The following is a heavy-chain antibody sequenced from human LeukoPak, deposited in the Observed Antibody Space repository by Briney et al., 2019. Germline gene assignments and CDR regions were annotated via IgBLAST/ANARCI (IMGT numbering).Heavy chain of an antibody. CDR1: GFTFSSYW. D-gene: IGHD3-22*01. V-gene: IGHV3-74*01. CDR3: ARGEYYYDSSGYYYTSGFEY. CDR2: INSDGSST. J-gene: IGHJ4*02. Sequence: PGGSLRLSCAASGFTFSSYWMHWVRQAPGKGLVWVSRINSDGSSTNYADSVKGRFTISRDNAKNTLYLQMNSLRAEDTAVYYCARGEYYYDSSGYYYTSGFEYWGQGTLVTVSS.